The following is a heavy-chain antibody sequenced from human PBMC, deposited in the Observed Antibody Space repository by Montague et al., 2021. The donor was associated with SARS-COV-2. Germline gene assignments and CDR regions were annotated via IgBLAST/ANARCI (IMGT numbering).Heavy chain of an antibody. V-gene: IGHV3-23*01. Sequence: SLRLSCAASGFRFSNYAMNWVRQAPGKGLEWVSGINGGGDSKFYTGSVKGRFIISRDNPKNTVYLQMDSLRAEDTAVYFCAKDTLRTTVAFFDLWGQGTHVTVSS. D-gene: IGHD6-19*01. CDR3: AKDTLRTTVAFFDL. CDR1: GFRFSNYA. CDR2: INGGGDSK. J-gene: IGHJ5*02.